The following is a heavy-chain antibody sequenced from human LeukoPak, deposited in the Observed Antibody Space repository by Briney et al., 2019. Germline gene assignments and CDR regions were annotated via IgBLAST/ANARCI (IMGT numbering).Heavy chain of an antibody. CDR2: ISAYNGNT. CDR1: GYTFTSYG. V-gene: IGHV1-18*01. J-gene: IGHJ4*02. D-gene: IGHD4-17*01. Sequence: ASVKVSCKTSGYTFTSYGISWVRQAPGQGPDWMGWISAYNGNTNYAQKLQGRVTMTTDTSTSTAYMELRSLRSDDTAVYYCARDPGAYGDGWEYWGQGTLVPVSS. CDR3: ARDPGAYGDGWEY.